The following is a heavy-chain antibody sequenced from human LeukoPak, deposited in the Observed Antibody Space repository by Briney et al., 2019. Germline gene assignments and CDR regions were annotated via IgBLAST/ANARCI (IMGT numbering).Heavy chain of an antibody. Sequence: ASVKVSCKASGFTFTNYDINWVRQAPGKGLEWMGGFDPEDGETIYAQKFQGRVTMTEDTSTDTAYMELSSPRSEDTAVYYCATGEGSYGSWGQGTLVTVSS. D-gene: IGHD5-18*01. CDR3: ATGEGSYGS. V-gene: IGHV1-24*01. J-gene: IGHJ5*02. CDR1: GFTFTNYD. CDR2: FDPEDGET.